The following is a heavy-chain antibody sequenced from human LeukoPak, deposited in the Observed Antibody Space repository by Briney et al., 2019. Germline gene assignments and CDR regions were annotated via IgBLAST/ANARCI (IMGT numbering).Heavy chain of an antibody. Sequence: AGGSLRLSCAASGFSISNDWMSWVRQAPGKGLEWVGRVKSKGAGETTDYAAPVKGRLTISRDDSKNTLYLQMNSLKTEDTAVYYCTLIQGWGSGSYYLDYWGQGTLVTVSS. CDR3: TLIQGWGSGSYYLDY. CDR2: VKSKGAGETT. V-gene: IGHV3-15*01. CDR1: GFSISNDW. J-gene: IGHJ4*02. D-gene: IGHD3-10*01.